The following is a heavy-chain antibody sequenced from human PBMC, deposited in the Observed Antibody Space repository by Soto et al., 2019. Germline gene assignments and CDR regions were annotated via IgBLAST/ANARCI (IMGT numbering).Heavy chain of an antibody. J-gene: IGHJ4*02. V-gene: IGHV3-74*01. CDR3: ARGGAMGVDY. CDR1: GFTFNNKW. D-gene: IGHD1-26*01. CDR2: IDGYSTTT. Sequence: EVQLVESGGGLVQPGGSLRLSCTASGFTFNNKWMHWVRQAPGKGLVWVSRIDGYSTTTNYADSVKGRFTISRDNAKNTVFLHVNSLTYEDAAVYYCARGGAMGVDYWGQGTLVTVSS.